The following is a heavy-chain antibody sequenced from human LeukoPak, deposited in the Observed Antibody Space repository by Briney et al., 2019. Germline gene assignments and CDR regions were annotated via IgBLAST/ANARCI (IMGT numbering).Heavy chain of an antibody. D-gene: IGHD6-13*01. V-gene: IGHV3-30*03. CDR3: AHLSIVAAVDY. CDR2: ISYDGSNK. Sequence: PGGSLRLSCAASGFTFSSYGMHWVRQAPGKGLEWVAVISYDGSNKYYADSVKGRFTISRDNSKNTLYLQMNSLRAEDTAVYYCAHLSIVAAVDYWGQGTLVTVSS. J-gene: IGHJ4*02. CDR1: GFTFSSYG.